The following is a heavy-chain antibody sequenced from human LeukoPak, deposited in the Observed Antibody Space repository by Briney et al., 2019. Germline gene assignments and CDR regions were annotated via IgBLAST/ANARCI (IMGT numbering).Heavy chain of an antibody. Sequence: ASVKVSCKASGYTFTSYGISWVRQAPGQGLEWMGWISAYNGNTNYAQKLQGRVTMTTDTSTSTAYMELRSLRSDDTAVYYCARSTFGVGATGPPRAFDIWGQGTMVTVSS. CDR1: GYTFTSYG. D-gene: IGHD1-26*01. CDR2: ISAYNGNT. CDR3: ARSTFGVGATGPPRAFDI. J-gene: IGHJ3*02. V-gene: IGHV1-18*01.